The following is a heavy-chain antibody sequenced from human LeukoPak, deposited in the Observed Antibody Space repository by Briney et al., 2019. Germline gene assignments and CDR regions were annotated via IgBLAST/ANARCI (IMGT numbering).Heavy chain of an antibody. Sequence: ASVKVSCKAFGYTFTRYYIHWVRQAPGQGLEWMGAIDCDGGNTKYAQRFQGRVTMTRDTSTSTVYMELSSLRSEDTAVFYCAREFGNTYYFAYGGQGTLVTV. CDR2: IDCDGGNT. CDR1: GYTFTRYY. J-gene: IGHJ4*02. V-gene: IGHV1-46*01. CDR3: AREFGNTYYFAY. D-gene: IGHD4-23*01.